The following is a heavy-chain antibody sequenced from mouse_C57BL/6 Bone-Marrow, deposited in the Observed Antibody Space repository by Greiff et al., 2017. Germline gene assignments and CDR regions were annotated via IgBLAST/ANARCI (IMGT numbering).Heavy chain of an antibody. Sequence: HVQLQPPWAELVKPWASVKLSCKASGYTFTSYWMHWVKQRPGRGLAWIGRIDPNSGGTKYNEKFKNKATLTVDKPSSTAYRQLSSLTSEDSAGYYCARYDYASSGGDYWGQGTTLTVSS. V-gene: IGHV1-72*01. J-gene: IGHJ2*01. CDR1: GYTFTSYW. CDR3: ARYDYASSGGDY. CDR2: IDPNSGGT. D-gene: IGHD1-1*01.